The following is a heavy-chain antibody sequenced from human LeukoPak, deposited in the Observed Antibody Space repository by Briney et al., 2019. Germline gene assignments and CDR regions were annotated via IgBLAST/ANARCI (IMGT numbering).Heavy chain of an antibody. CDR3: ASTSSSSWYGYYYYYMDV. V-gene: IGHV4-39*07. Sequence: PSETLSLTCTVSGGSISSSSYYWGWIRQPPGTGLEWIGSIYYSGSTYYNPSLKSRVTISVDTSKNQFSLKLSAVTAADTAVYYCASTSSSSWYGYYYYYMDVWGKGTTVTVSS. CDR2: IYYSGST. CDR1: GGSISSSSYY. J-gene: IGHJ6*03. D-gene: IGHD6-13*01.